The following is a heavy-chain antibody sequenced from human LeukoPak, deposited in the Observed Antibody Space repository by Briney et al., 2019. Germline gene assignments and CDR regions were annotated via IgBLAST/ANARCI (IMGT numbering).Heavy chain of an antibody. D-gene: IGHD1-26*01. CDR1: GGSISNAY. CDR3: ARVSVNGWEPVFDY. V-gene: IGHV4-4*07. CDR2: VYSSGTT. Sequence: SETLSLTCTVSGGSISNAYWARIRQPVGKGLEWIGRVYSSGTTNYNPSLKSRVTMSVDTSKNQFSLILSSVTAADTAVYYCARVSVNGWEPVFDYWGQGTLVTVSS. J-gene: IGHJ4*02.